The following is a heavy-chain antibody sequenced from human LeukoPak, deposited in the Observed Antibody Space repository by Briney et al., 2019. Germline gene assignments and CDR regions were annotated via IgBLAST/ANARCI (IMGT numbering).Heavy chain of an antibody. D-gene: IGHD3/OR15-3a*01. Sequence: ASVKVSCKASGYTXIAYYLYWVRQAPGQGLELMGWISPNSGGTKYTQNFQGRVTMTRDTSISTVYMELSRLSYDDTAVYFCARGHIFDFAFWGQGTLVTVSS. CDR3: ARGHIFDFAF. J-gene: IGHJ4*02. V-gene: IGHV1-2*02. CDR2: ISPNSGGT. CDR1: GYTXIAYY.